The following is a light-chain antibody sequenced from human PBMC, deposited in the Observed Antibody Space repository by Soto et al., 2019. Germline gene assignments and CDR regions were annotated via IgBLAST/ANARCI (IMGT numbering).Light chain of an antibody. CDR2: GNS. CDR3: QSYDSSLDVV. V-gene: IGLV1-40*01. J-gene: IGLJ2*01. CDR1: SSNIGAGYD. Sequence: QSVLTQPPSVSGAPGQRVTISCTGSSSNIGAGYDVHWYQQLPGTAPKLLIYGNSNRPSGVPYRFSGSKSGTSASLAITGLQAEDEADYYCQSYDSSLDVVFGGGTKLTVL.